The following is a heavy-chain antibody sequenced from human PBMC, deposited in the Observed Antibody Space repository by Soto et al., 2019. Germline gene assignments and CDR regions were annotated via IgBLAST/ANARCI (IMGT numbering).Heavy chain of an antibody. CDR3: ARARATIAAAAIFDC. V-gene: IGHV4-4*02. CDR1: GGSISTSNG. D-gene: IGHD6-13*01. J-gene: IGHJ4*02. Sequence: PSETLSLTCAVSGGSISTSNGWSWVRQPPGKGLEWIGEVYRTGSTNYNPSLESRLTISVDKSKNQFSLKLTSVTAADTAVYYCARARATIAAAAIFDCWGQGTLVTVSS. CDR2: VYRTGST.